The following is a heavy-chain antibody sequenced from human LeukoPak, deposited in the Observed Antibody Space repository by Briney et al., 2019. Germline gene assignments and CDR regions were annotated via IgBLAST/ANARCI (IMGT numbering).Heavy chain of an antibody. CDR3: AKDRGY. CDR2: ISGTGGST. V-gene: IGHV3-23*01. Sequence: GGSLRLSCAASGFTISTYAMTWVRQAPGKGLEWVSAISGTGGSTYYTDSVKGRFTISRDNSKNTLYLQMHSLRAEDTAVYYCAKDRGYWGQGTLVTVSS. CDR1: GFTISTYA. J-gene: IGHJ4*02.